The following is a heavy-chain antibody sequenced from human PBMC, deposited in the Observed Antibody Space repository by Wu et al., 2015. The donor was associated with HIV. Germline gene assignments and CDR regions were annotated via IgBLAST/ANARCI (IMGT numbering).Heavy chain of an antibody. D-gene: IGHD3-22*01. CDR3: AREQDYYDSSGPAAFDY. V-gene: IGHV1-18*01. Sequence: QLVQSGDEVKKPGASVKVSCKASGYTYSSYGISWVRQAPGQGLEWMGWITPYNGNTNYAQKLQGRVTMTTDTSTSTAYMELRSLRSDDTAVYYCAREQDYYDSSGPAAFDYWGQGTLVTVSS. CDR2: ITPYNGNT. CDR1: GYTYSSYG. J-gene: IGHJ4*02.